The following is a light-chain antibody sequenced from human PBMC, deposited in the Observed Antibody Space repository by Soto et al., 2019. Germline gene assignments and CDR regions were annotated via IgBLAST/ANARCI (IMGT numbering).Light chain of an antibody. J-gene: IGKJ1*01. Sequence: DIKMTQSPSTLSASVGDRVTITCRASQTISNWLAWYQQKPGKAPKLLIYDASTLESGVPSRFSGSGSGTEFTLTISTLQPDDFATYYCQQYNTYTWTFGQGTKVDIK. CDR1: QTISNW. CDR3: QQYNTYTWT. V-gene: IGKV1-5*01. CDR2: DAS.